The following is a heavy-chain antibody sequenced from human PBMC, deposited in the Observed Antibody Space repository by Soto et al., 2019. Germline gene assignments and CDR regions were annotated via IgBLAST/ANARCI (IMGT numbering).Heavy chain of an antibody. CDR1: GYTFTSYG. J-gene: IGHJ6*02. CDR2: ISAYNGNT. CDR3: ARGRESIAVAGTGGYYGMDV. Sequence: GASVKVSCKASGYTFTSYGISWVRQAPGQGLEWMGWISAYNGNTNYAQKLQGRVTMTTDTSTSTAYMELRSLRSDDTAVYYCARGRESIAVAGTGGYYGMDVWGQGTTVTVSS. D-gene: IGHD6-19*01. V-gene: IGHV1-18*01.